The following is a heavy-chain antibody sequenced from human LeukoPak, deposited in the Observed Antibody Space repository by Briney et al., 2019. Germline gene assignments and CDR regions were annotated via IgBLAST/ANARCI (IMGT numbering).Heavy chain of an antibody. CDR3: AREDLVRGDQPLVYFDY. CDR2: IYSGGDT. CDR1: GFTVSSNY. Sequence: GGSLRLSCAASGFTVSSNYMSWVRQAPGKGLEWVSVIYSGGDTYYADSVKGRVTISRDNSKNTLYLQMNSLRAEDTAVYYCAREDLVRGDQPLVYFDYWGQGTLVTVSS. V-gene: IGHV3-66*01. D-gene: IGHD3-10*01. J-gene: IGHJ4*02.